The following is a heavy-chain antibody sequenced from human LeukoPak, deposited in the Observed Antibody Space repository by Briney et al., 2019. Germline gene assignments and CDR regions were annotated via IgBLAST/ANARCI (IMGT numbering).Heavy chain of an antibody. D-gene: IGHD1-26*01. V-gene: IGHV4-34*01. CDR3: ARVGVGATDAFDI. CDR1: GGSFSGHY. J-gene: IGHJ3*02. CDR2: INHSGSS. Sequence: SETLSLTCAVYGGSFSGHYWSWIRQPPGKGLEWIGEINHSGSSNYNPSLKSRVTLLVDTSKNQFSLKLSSVTAADTAVFYCARVGVGATDAFDIWGQGTMVTVSS.